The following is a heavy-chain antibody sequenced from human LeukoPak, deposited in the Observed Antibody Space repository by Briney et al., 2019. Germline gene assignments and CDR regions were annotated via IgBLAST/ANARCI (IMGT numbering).Heavy chain of an antibody. CDR1: GYTFTDYY. D-gene: IGHD3-10*01. Sequence: GATVKISCKASGYTFTDYYMHWVQQAPGKGLEWMGRVDPEDGETIYAEKFQGRVTITADTSTDTAYMELSSLRSEDTAVYYCARGRAVLLWFGELLGRDYYYYGMDVWGQGTTVTVSS. V-gene: IGHV1-69-2*01. J-gene: IGHJ6*02. CDR2: VDPEDGET. CDR3: ARGRAVLLWFGELLGRDYYYYGMDV.